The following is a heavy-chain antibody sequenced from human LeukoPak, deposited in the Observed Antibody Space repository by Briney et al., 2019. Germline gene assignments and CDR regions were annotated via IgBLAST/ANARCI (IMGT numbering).Heavy chain of an antibody. V-gene: IGHV3-23*01. CDR2: ISGSGGST. CDR3: AKDRGWSTMVRGVIDY. J-gene: IGHJ4*02. CDR1: GFTFSRFW. Sequence: PGGSLRLSCVVSGFTFSRFWMSWVRQAPGKGLEWVSAISGSGGSTYYADSVKGRFTISRDNSKNTLYLQMNSLRAEDTAVYYCAKDRGWSTMVRGVIDYWGQGTLVTVSS. D-gene: IGHD3-10*01.